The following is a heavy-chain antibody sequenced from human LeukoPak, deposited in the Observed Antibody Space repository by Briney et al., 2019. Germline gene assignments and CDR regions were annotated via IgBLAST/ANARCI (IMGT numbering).Heavy chain of an antibody. CDR2: ISSNGGST. V-gene: IGHV3-64*01. D-gene: IGHD2-15*01. J-gene: IGHJ4*02. Sequence: PGGSLRLSCAASGFTFSVYAMHWVRQAPGKGLEYVSAISSNGGSTYYANSVKGRVTISRDNSKNTLYLQMGSLRTEDMAVYYCARGPHLPVRYCSGGSCYGALDYWGQGTLVTVSS. CDR1: GFTFSVYA. CDR3: ARGPHLPVRYCSGGSCYGALDY.